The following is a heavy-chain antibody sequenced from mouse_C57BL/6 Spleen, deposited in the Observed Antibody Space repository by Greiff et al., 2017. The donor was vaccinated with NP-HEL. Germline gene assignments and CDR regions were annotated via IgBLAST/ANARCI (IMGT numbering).Heavy chain of an antibody. J-gene: IGHJ3*01. CDR3: ARSRRSDEWFAY. V-gene: IGHV1-82*01. Sequence: QVQLKQSGPELVKPGASVKISCKASGYAFSSSWMNWVKQRPGKGLEWIGRIYPGDGDTNYNGKFKGKATLTADKSSSTAYMQLSSLTSEDSAVYFCARSRRSDEWFAYWGQGTLVTVSA. CDR1: GYAFSSSW. CDR2: IYPGDGDT.